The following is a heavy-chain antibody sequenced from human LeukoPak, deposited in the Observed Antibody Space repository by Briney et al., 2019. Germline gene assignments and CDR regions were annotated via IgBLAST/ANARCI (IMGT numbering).Heavy chain of an antibody. CDR3: ANRRVYYYDSSGYYEDYYFDY. CDR2: ISGSGGST. J-gene: IGHJ4*02. V-gene: IGHV3-23*01. D-gene: IGHD3-22*01. Sequence: GGSLRLSCAASGFTFGSYAMSWVRQAPGKGLEWVSAISGSGGSTYYADSVKGRFTISRDNSKNTLYLQMNSLRAEDTAVYYCANRRVYYYDSSGYYEDYYFDYWGQGTLVTVSS. CDR1: GFTFGSYA.